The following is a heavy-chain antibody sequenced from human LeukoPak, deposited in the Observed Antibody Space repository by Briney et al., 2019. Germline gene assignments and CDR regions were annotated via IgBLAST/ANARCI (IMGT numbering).Heavy chain of an antibody. CDR3: AKDGDYDILTGYYASPIFYFDY. D-gene: IGHD3-9*01. CDR2: ISGSGGST. CDR1: GFTFSSYA. V-gene: IGHV3-23*01. J-gene: IGHJ4*02. Sequence: GSLRLSCAASGFTFSSYAMSWVRQAPGKGLEWVSAISGSGGSTYYADSVKGRSTISRDNSKNTLYLQMNSLRAEDTAVYYCAKDGDYDILTGYYASPIFYFDYWGQGTLVTVSS.